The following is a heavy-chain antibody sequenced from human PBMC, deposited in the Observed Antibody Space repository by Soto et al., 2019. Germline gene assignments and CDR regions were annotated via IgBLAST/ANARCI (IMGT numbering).Heavy chain of an antibody. CDR1: GGSISSYY. D-gene: IGHD6-19*01. J-gene: IGHJ3*02. V-gene: IGHV4-59*01. Sequence: SETLSLTCTVSGGSISSYYWSWIRQPPGKGLEWIGYIYYSGSTNYNPSLKSRVTISVDTSKDQFSLKLSSVTAADTAVYYCAREGMAVAGIGAFDTWGQGTMVTVSS. CDR3: AREGMAVAGIGAFDT. CDR2: IYYSGST.